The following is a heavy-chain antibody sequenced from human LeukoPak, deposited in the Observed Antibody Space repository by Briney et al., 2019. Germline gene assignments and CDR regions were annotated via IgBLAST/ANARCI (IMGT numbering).Heavy chain of an antibody. V-gene: IGHV3-66*01. CDR1: GFTVSSNY. CDR2: IYSGGST. J-gene: IGHJ6*02. CDR3: ARGGDIGYCSGGSCRLLNYYYGMDV. D-gene: IGHD2-15*01. Sequence: GGSLRLSCAASGFTVSSNYMSWVRQAPGKGLEWVSVIYSGGSTYYADSVKGRFTISRDNSKNTLYLQMNSLRAEDTAVYYCARGGDIGYCSGGSCRLLNYYYGMDVWGQGTTVTVSS.